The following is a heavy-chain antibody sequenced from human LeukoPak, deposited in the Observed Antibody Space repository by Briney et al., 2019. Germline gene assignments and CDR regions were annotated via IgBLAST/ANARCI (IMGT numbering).Heavy chain of an antibody. CDR3: ARGTYCSSTSCYPLFDY. J-gene: IGHJ4*02. CDR1: GYTFTGYY. Sequence: ASVKVSCKASGYTFTGYYMHWVRRAPGQGLEWMGWINPNSGGTNYAQKFQGRVTMTRDTSISTAYMELSRLRSDDTAVYYCARGTYCSSTSCYPLFDYWGQGTLVTVSS. D-gene: IGHD2-2*01. V-gene: IGHV1-2*02. CDR2: INPNSGGT.